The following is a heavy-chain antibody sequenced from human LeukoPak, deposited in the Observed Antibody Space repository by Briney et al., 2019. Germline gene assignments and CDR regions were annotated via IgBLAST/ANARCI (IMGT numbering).Heavy chain of an antibody. D-gene: IGHD3-3*02. CDR1: GYAFASYW. J-gene: IGHJ4*02. CDR3: ARFEVNHEDSSIFYYFEH. V-gene: IGHV5-51*01. CDR2: IYPDDSDT. Sequence: GESLKISCRVSGYAFASYWIGWVRQVPGKGLEWMGIIYPDDSDTKYSPSFQGQVAFSADKSVNTAYLQWSSLKASDSALYSCARFEVNHEDSSIFYYFEHWGQGTLVTVSS.